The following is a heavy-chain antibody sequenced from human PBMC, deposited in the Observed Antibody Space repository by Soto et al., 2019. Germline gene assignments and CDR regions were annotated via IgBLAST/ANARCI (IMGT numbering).Heavy chain of an antibody. D-gene: IGHD6-13*01. CDR1: GYTFTTYG. CDR2: ISAYNGDT. CDR3: AREGSWPYYYYGMDV. J-gene: IGHJ6*02. Sequence: QVQLVQSGDEVKKPGASVKVSCKASGYTFTTYGISWVRHAPGQGLEWMGWISAYNGDTKYAQNVQDRVSMTTDTPTSTAYMELRSLRSDDTAVYYCAREGSWPYYYYGMDVWGQGTTVTVSS. V-gene: IGHV1-18*01.